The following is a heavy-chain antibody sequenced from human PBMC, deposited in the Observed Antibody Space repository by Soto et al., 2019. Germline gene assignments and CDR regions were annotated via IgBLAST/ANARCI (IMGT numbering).Heavy chain of an antibody. Sequence: VGSLRLSCAASGFTFSSYAMHWVRQAPGKGLEWVAVISYDGSNKYYADSVKGRFTISRDNTKNTLYLQMNSLRAEDTAVYYCAREELIVVVPAAIGYWGQGTLVTVSS. CDR1: GFTFSSYA. CDR3: AREELIVVVPAAIGY. V-gene: IGHV3-30-3*01. CDR2: ISYDGSNK. D-gene: IGHD2-2*01. J-gene: IGHJ4*02.